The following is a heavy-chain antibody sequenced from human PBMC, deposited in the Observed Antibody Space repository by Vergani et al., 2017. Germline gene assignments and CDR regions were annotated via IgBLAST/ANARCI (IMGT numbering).Heavy chain of an antibody. CDR2: ISSSSSYI. CDR1: GFTFSSYS. J-gene: IGHJ6*02. V-gene: IGHV3-21*01. D-gene: IGHD2-8*01. Sequence: EVQLVESGGGLVKRGGSLRLSCAASGFTFSSYSMNWVRQAPGKGLEWVSSISSSSSYIHYSDSLKGRFTISRDNAKSSLYLQLRSLRAEDAAVYYCARDCTSGGCPDNYGMDVWGQGATVTVSS. CDR3: ARDCTSGGCPDNYGMDV.